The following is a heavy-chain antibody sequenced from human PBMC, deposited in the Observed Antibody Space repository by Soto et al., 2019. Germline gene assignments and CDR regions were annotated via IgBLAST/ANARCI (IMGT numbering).Heavy chain of an antibody. CDR3: VKGGWLDF. Sequence: EVQLLESGGGLVQPGGSLRLSCAASGFSFSTFEMSWVRQAPGRGLEWVSFISDDSSRTYYADAVKGRFTISRDNSKYTLYLQMNSLTAEDTAVDACVKGGWLDFWGQGTLVTVAS. J-gene: IGHJ5*01. V-gene: IGHV3-23*01. D-gene: IGHD3-16*01. CDR1: GFSFSTFE. CDR2: ISDDSSRT.